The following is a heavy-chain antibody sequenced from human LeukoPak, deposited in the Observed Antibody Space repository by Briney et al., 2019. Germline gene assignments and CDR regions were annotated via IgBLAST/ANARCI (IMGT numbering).Heavy chain of an antibody. CDR1: GYSFTTYGYG. CDR3: ATKSGDY. V-gene: IGHV1-18*01. CDR2: ISPFNGNT. J-gene: IGHJ4*02. D-gene: IGHD1-1*01. Sequence: VASVKVSCKASGYSFTTYGYGISWVRQAPGQGLEWMGWISPFNGNTKYAQKLQGRVTMTTDTSTSTVFMELRSLTSDDTALNYCATKSGDYWGQGTLVTVSS.